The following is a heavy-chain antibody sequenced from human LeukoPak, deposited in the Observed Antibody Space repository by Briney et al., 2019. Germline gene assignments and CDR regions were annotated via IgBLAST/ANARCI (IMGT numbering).Heavy chain of an antibody. CDR2: IRSKAYGGAT. CDR1: GFTFGDYA. D-gene: IGHD4-17*01. CDR3: STTVTPTIPFDL. V-gene: IGHV3-49*04. J-gene: IGHJ2*01. Sequence: QPGRSLRLSCTASGFTFGDYAMSWVRQAPGKGLEWVGFIRSKAYGGATEYAASMKDRFTISRDDSKNIAYLQMNSLKTEDTAVYYCSTTVTPTIPFDLWGRGTLVTVSS.